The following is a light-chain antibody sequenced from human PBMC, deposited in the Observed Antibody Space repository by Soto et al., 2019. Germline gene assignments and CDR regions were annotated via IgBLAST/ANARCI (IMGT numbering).Light chain of an antibody. Sequence: EIVMTQSPATLSVSPGERATLSCRASQSVSSNLAWYQQKPDQAPRLLIYGASTRATGIPARFSGSGSGTEFTLTISSLQSEDFAVYYCPQYNNWPPPTFGGGTKVEIK. CDR2: GAS. CDR1: QSVSSN. J-gene: IGKJ4*01. V-gene: IGKV3-15*01. CDR3: PQYNNWPPPT.